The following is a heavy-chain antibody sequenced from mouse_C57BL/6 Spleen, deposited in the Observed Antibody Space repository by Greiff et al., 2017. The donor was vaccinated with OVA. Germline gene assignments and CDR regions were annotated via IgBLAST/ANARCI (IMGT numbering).Heavy chain of an antibody. CDR2: ISSGGSYT. CDR1: GFTFSSYG. CDR3: ARFYDYGLYAMDY. Sequence: EVKLMESGGDLVKPGGSLKLSCAASGFTFSSYGMSWVRQTPDKRLEWVATISSGGSYTYYPDSVKGRFTISRDNAKNTLYLQMSSLKSEDTAMYYCARFYDYGLYAMDYWGQGTSVTVSS. D-gene: IGHD2-4*01. V-gene: IGHV5-6*01. J-gene: IGHJ4*01.